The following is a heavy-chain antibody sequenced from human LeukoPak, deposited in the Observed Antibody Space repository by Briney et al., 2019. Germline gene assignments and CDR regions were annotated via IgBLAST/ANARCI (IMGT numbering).Heavy chain of an antibody. CDR3: ARHSGSLYYDSTIFDY. Sequence: SETLSLTCTVSGCSISSYYWSWIRQPPGKGLVWIGYIYYSGSTNYNPSLKSRVTISVDTFKIQFSLKLSSVTAADTAVYYCARHSGSLYYDSTIFDYWGQGTLVTVSS. CDR1: GCSISSYY. J-gene: IGHJ4*02. D-gene: IGHD3-22*01. CDR2: IYYSGST. V-gene: IGHV4-59*08.